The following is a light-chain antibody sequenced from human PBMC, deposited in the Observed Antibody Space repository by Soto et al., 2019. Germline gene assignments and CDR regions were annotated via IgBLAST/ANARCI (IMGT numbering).Light chain of an antibody. Sequence: EIQMSHSPSTLSVTVGDRVTITCRASQRVTSWLAWYQQKPGKAHMVLIYTASSLGSGVPSRCSGSGSATEFILTISRLQDDDVANYHYQHYTPAWTFGQGTKVDIK. CDR2: TAS. J-gene: IGKJ1*01. V-gene: IGKV1-5*01. CDR3: QHYTPAWT. CDR1: QRVTSW.